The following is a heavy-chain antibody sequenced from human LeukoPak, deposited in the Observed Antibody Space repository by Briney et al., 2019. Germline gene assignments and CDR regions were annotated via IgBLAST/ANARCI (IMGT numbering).Heavy chain of an antibody. CDR1: GGSISSGGYS. J-gene: IGHJ3*02. Sequence: SETLSLTCAVSGGSISSGGYSWSWIRQPPGKGLEWIGYIYHSGSTYYNPSLKSRVTISADRSKNQFSLKLSSVTAADTAVYYCARILAVGATVAFDIWGQGTMVTVSS. V-gene: IGHV4-30-2*01. CDR3: ARILAVGATVAFDI. D-gene: IGHD1-26*01. CDR2: IYHSGST.